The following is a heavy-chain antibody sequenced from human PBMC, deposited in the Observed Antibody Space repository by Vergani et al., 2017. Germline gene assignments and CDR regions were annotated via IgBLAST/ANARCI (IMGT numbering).Heavy chain of an antibody. J-gene: IGHJ5*02. Sequence: QVQLQESGPGLVKPSETLSLTCTVSGGSISSYYWSWIRQPPGKGLEWIGCIYYSGSTNYNPSLKSRVTISVDTSKNQFSLKLSSVTAADTAVYYCARAIEYYYDSSGYRVVWFDPWGQGTLVTVSS. V-gene: IGHV4-59*01. CDR1: GGSISSYY. CDR3: ARAIEYYYDSSGYRVVWFDP. CDR2: IYYSGST. D-gene: IGHD3-22*01.